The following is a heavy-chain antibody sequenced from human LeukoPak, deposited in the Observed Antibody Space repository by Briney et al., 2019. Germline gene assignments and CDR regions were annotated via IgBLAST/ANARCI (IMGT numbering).Heavy chain of an antibody. CDR2: IYSGGST. CDR3: ASIVKWLVTDEASEI. CDR1: GFTVSSNY. V-gene: IGHV3-53*01. D-gene: IGHD6-19*01. Sequence: GGSLRLSCAASGFTVSSNYMSWVRQAPGKGLEWVSVIYSGGSTYYADSVKGRFTISRDNSKNTLYLQMNSLRAEDTAVYYCASIVKWLVTDEASEICGQGTIVTDSS. J-gene: IGHJ3*02.